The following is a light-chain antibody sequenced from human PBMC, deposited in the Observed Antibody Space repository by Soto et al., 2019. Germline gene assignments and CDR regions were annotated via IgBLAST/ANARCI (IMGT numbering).Light chain of an antibody. CDR1: SSDFSDYNY. CDR3: SSYTPTTSLV. Sequence: QSVLTQPASVSGSPGQSITISCTGTSSDFSDYNYVSWYQQHPGKAPKLMIYEVTDRPSGVSNRFSGSKSGNTASLTISGLQAEDEADYYCSSYTPTTSLVFGGGTKLTVL. J-gene: IGLJ2*01. V-gene: IGLV2-14*01. CDR2: EVT.